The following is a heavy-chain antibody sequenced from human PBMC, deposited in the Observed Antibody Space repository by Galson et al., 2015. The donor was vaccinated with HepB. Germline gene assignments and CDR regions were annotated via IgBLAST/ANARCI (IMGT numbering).Heavy chain of an antibody. J-gene: IGHJ4*02. D-gene: IGHD2-2*01. CDR1: GFTFNRYA. CDR2: ISVYNGNT. CDR3: ARGPKIVPTPMIGY. V-gene: IGHV1-18*01. Sequence: SVKLSCKAAGFTFNRYAITWVRQAPGQGLEWMGWISVYNGNTNYAQKFQDRVTMTTDTSTTTVYMQLRSLRSDDTAVYHCARGPKIVPTPMIGYWGQGTLVTVSS.